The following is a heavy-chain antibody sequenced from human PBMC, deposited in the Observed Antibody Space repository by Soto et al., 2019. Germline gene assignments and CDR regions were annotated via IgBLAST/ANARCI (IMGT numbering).Heavy chain of an antibody. CDR1: GFMFGSHT. CDR3: AREVVGPTTNWFDP. J-gene: IGHJ5*02. CDR2: ISSVSSYI. V-gene: IGHV3-21*06. D-gene: IGHD1-26*01. Sequence: GGSLRLSCAASGFMFGSHTMTWVRQAPGRGLEWVAPISSVSSYIYYADSVKGRFTISRDNAKDSLYLQMDSLRAEDTAVYFCAREVVGPTTNWFDPWGQGTLVTVSS.